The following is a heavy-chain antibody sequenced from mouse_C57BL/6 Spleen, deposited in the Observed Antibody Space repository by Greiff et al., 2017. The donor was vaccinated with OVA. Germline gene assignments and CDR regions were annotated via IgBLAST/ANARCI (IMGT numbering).Heavy chain of an antibody. V-gene: IGHV5-9-1*02. CDR1: GFTFSSYA. CDR2: ISSGGDYI. D-gene: IGHD1-1*01. Sequence: EVMLVESGEGLVKPGGSLKLSCAASGFTFSSYAMSWVRQTPEKRLEWVAYISSGGDYIYYADTVKGRFTISRDNARNTLYLQMSSLKSEDTAMYYCTRVMTTVVAKEVRYFDYWGQGTTLTVSS. J-gene: IGHJ2*01. CDR3: TRVMTTVVAKEVRYFDY.